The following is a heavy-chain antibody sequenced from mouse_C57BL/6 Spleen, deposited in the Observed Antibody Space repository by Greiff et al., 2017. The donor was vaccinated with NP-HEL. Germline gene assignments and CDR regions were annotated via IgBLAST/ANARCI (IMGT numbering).Heavy chain of an antibody. CDR1: GYTFTSYW. CDR3: ARAAAQATSDY. Sequence: QVQLQQPGAELVKPGASVKLSCKASGYTFTSYWMQWVKQRPGQGLEWIGEIDPSDSYTNYNQKFKGKATLTVDTSSSTAYMRLSGQTSEDSAVYYCARAAAQATSDYWGQGTTLTVSS. CDR2: IDPSDSYT. J-gene: IGHJ2*01. D-gene: IGHD3-2*02. V-gene: IGHV1-50*01.